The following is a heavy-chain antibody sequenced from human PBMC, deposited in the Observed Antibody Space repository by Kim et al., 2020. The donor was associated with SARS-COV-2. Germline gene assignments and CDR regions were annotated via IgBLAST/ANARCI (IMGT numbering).Heavy chain of an antibody. CDR1: GGSISSSSYY. CDR2: IYYSGST. D-gene: IGHD6-13*01. J-gene: IGHJ6*02. CDR3: ATSAAADLYYYYYGMDV. V-gene: IGHV4-39*01. Sequence: SETLSLTCTVSGGSISSSSYYWGWIRQPPGKGLEWIGCIYYSGSTYYNPSLKSRVTISVDTSKNQFSLKLSSVTAADTAVYYCATSAAADLYYYYYGMDVWGQGTRVTVSS.